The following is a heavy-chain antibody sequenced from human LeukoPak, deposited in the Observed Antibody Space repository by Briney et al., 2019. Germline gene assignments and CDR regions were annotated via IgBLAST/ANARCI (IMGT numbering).Heavy chain of an antibody. CDR1: DGSISSYY. CDR2: IYYSGST. J-gene: IGHJ3*02. D-gene: IGHD2-2*01. Sequence: PETLSLTCTVSDGSISSYYWSWIRQSPGKGLEWIGYIYYSGSTNYNPSLKSRVTISVDTSKNQFSLKLSSVTAADTAVYYCARGYCRGTSCNRYTFDMWGQGSMVTVSS. V-gene: IGHV4-59*01. CDR3: ARGYCRGTSCNRYTFDM.